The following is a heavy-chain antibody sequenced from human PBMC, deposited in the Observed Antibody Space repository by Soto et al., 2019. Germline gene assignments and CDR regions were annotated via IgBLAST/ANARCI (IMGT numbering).Heavy chain of an antibody. CDR1: GGSISSSSYY. CDR3: AGGWELLRYYYYGMDV. Sequence: PSETLSLTCTVSGGSISSSSYYWGWIRQPPGKGLEWIGSIYYSGSTYYNPSLKSRVTISVDTSKNQFSLKLSSVTAADTAVYYCAGGWELLRYYYYGMDVWGQGTTVTVSS. D-gene: IGHD1-26*01. V-gene: IGHV4-39*01. CDR2: IYYSGST. J-gene: IGHJ6*02.